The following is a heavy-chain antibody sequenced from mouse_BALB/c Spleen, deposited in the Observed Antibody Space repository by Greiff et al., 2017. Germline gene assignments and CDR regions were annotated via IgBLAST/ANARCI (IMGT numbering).Heavy chain of an antibody. Sequence: QVHVKQSGPGLVAPSQSLSITCTVSGFSLTSYGVHWVRQPPGKGLEWLGVIWAGGSTNYNSALMSRLSISKDNSKSQVFLKMNSLQTDDTAMYYCASIRYGNYAMDYWGQGTSVTVSS. J-gene: IGHJ4*01. CDR3: ASIRYGNYAMDY. CDR1: GFSLTSYG. CDR2: IWAGGST. D-gene: IGHD2-1*01. V-gene: IGHV2-9*02.